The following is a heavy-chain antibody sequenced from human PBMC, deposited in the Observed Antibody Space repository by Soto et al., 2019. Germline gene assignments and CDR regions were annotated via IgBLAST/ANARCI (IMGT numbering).Heavy chain of an antibody. D-gene: IGHD3-3*01. J-gene: IGHJ4*02. Sequence: SVKVSCKASGGTFSSYTISWVRQAPGQGLEWMGRIIPILGIANYAQKFQGRVTITADKSTSTAYMELSSLRSEDTAVYYCARTEYYDFSLPGPFAYWGQGTLVTVSS. CDR2: IIPILGIA. V-gene: IGHV1-69*02. CDR3: ARTEYYDFSLPGPFAY. CDR1: GGTFSSYT.